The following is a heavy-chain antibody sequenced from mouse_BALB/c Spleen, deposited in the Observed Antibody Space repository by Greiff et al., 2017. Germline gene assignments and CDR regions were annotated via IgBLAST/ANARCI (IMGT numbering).Heavy chain of an antibody. CDR2: IYPGSGST. Sequence: LQQPGSELVRPGASVKLSCKASGYTFTSYWMHWVKQRPGQGLEWIGNIYPGSGSTNYDEKFKSKATLTVDTSSSTAYMQLSSLTSEDSAVYYCTREGPFITTVVGAYWGQGTLVTVSA. J-gene: IGHJ3*01. CDR3: TREGPFITTVVGAY. CDR1: GYTFTSYW. V-gene: IGHV1S22*01. D-gene: IGHD1-1*01.